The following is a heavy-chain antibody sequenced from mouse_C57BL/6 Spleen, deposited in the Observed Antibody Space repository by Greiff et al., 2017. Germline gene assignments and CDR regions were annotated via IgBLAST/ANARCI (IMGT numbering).Heavy chain of an antibody. D-gene: IGHD2-3*01. Sequence: EVKLEDSGGGLVQPGGSMKLSCVASGFTFSNYWMNWVRQSPEKGLEWVAQIRLKSDNYATHYAESVKGRFTISRDDSKSSVYLQMNNLRAEDTGIYYCTGEGWLYWYFDVWGTGTTVTVSS. CDR2: IRLKSDNYAT. J-gene: IGHJ1*03. V-gene: IGHV6-3*01. CDR3: TGEGWLYWYFDV. CDR1: GFTFSNYW.